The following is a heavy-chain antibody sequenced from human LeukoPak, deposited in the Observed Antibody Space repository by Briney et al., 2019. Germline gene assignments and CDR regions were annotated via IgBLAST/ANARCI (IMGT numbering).Heavy chain of an antibody. CDR3: AKGPAGCYIAARLDPVYFDY. Sequence: GSLRLSCAASGFTFSSYAMSWVRQAPGKGLEWVSAISGSGGSTYYADSVKGRFTISRDNSKNTLYLQMNSLRAEDTAVYYCAKGPAGCYIAARLDPVYFDYWGQGTLVTVSS. V-gene: IGHV3-23*01. CDR1: GFTFSSYA. J-gene: IGHJ4*02. D-gene: IGHD6-6*01. CDR2: ISGSGGST.